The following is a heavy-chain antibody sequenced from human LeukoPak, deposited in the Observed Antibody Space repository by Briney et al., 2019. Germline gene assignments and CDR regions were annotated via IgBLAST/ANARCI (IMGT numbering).Heavy chain of an antibody. D-gene: IGHD5-12*01. CDR1: GFSFSSYG. J-gene: IGHJ5*01. CDR3: AKVRFSDSGRDGLDS. V-gene: IGHV3-30*02. Sequence: GGSLRLSCAASGFSFSSYGMHWVRLASGRGLEWVAFIRYDGSNKDYADSVKGRFTISRDNSKNTLYLEMNSLRAEDTAVYHCAKVRFSDSGRDGLDSWGQGTLVTVSS. CDR2: IRYDGSNK.